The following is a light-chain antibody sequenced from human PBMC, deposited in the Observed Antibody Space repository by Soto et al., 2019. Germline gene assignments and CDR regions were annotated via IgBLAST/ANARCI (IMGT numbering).Light chain of an antibody. J-gene: IGLJ2*01. CDR1: SSDVGGYNY. CDR3: SSYISSSTRE. V-gene: IGLV2-14*01. Sequence: QSVLTQPASVSGSPGQSITISCTGTSSDVGGYNYVSWYQQHPGKAPKLMIYDVSNRPSGVSNRFSGSKSGNTASLTISGLQAEDEADYYCSSYISSSTREFGGGTKVTVL. CDR2: DVS.